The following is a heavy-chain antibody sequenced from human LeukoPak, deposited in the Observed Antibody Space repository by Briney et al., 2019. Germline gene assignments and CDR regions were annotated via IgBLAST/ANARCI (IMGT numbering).Heavy chain of an antibody. CDR3: ASTVDTAMVNPYCFDS. Sequence: SETLSLTCTVSGGSISSGGYYWSWIRQHPGKGLEWIGYIYYSGSTYYNPSLKSRVTISVDTSKNQFSLKLSSVTAADTAVYYCASTVDTAMVNPYCFDSWGQGTLVTVSS. V-gene: IGHV4-31*03. CDR1: GGSISSGGYY. J-gene: IGHJ4*02. CDR2: IYYSGST. D-gene: IGHD5-18*01.